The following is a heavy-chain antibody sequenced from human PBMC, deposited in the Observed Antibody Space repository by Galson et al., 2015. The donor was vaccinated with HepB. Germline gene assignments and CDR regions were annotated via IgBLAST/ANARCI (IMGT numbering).Heavy chain of an antibody. Sequence: SLRLSCAASGFTFSDYYMSWIRQAPGKGLEWVSYISSSGSTIYYADSVKGRFTISRDNAKNSLYLQMNSLRAEDTAVYYCARNDVLRFLEWTSYYYYYMDVWGKGTTVTVSS. CDR1: GFTFSDYY. CDR2: ISSSGSTI. D-gene: IGHD3-3*01. V-gene: IGHV3-11*01. CDR3: ARNDVLRFLEWTSYYYYYMDV. J-gene: IGHJ6*03.